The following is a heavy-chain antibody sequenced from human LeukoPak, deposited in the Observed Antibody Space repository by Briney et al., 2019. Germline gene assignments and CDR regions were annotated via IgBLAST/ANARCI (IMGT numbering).Heavy chain of an antibody. D-gene: IGHD2-15*01. CDR1: GGSISGGAYY. J-gene: IGHJ4*02. CDR3: ARNLQQVVGGDYFDY. CDR2: IYFSGNT. Sequence: SQTLSLTCTVSGGSISGGAYYWSWIRQHPGKGLEWIGYIYFSGNTYYNPSLKSRVTISVDTSKNQFSLKLSSVTAADTAVYYCARNLQQVVGGDYFDYWGQGTLVTVSS. V-gene: IGHV4-30-4*08.